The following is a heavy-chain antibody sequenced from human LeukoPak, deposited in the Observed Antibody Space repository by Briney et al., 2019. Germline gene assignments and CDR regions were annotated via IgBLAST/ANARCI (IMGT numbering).Heavy chain of an antibody. D-gene: IGHD3-9*01. J-gene: IGHJ6*03. CDR2: LRNDGSSK. CDR3: ARDPTYYDILTGYGGYYYYYMDV. V-gene: IGHV3-30*02. CDR1: GFNFSTSG. Sequence: PGGSWRLSCAALGFNFSTSGMHWGGQAPGKGSGWVTFLRNDGSSKYYTDSVKGRFTISRDNAKNSLYLQMNSLRAEDTALYYCARDPTYYDILTGYGGYYYYYMDVWGKGTTVTVSS.